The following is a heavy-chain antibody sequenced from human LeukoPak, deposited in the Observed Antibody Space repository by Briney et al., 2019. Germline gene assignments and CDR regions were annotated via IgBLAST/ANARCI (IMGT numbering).Heavy chain of an antibody. CDR3: ARLTSGPLYYYYMDV. Sequence: GGSLRLSCAASGFTFSSYEMNWVRQAPGKGLEWGSYISSSGSTIYYADSVKGRFTISRDNAKNSLYLQMNSLRAEDTAVYYCARLTSGPLYYYYMDVWGKGTTVTISS. CDR1: GFTFSSYE. CDR2: ISSSGSTI. V-gene: IGHV3-48*03. J-gene: IGHJ6*03. D-gene: IGHD2-15*01.